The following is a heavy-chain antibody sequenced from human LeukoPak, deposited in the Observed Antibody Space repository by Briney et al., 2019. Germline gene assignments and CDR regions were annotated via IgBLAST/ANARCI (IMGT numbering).Heavy chain of an antibody. CDR2: IIPILGIA. J-gene: IGHJ4*02. D-gene: IGHD3-22*01. CDR1: GGTFSSYA. V-gene: IGHV1-69*04. CDR3: ARDVRSSCDSSGYDY. Sequence: SVKVSCKASGGTFSSYAIIWVRQAPGQGLEWMGRIIPILGIANYAQKFQGRVTITADKSTSTAYMELSSLRSEDTAVYYCARDVRSSCDSSGYDYWGQGTLVTVSS.